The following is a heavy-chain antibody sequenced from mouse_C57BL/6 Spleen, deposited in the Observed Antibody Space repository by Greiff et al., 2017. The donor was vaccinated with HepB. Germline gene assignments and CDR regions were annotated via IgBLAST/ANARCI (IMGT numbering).Heavy chain of an antibody. J-gene: IGHJ3*01. CDR1: GFTFSDYY. CDR3: ASGLWFAY. CDR2: INYDGSST. Sequence: EVKLMESEGGLVQPGSSMKLSCTASGFTFSDYYMAWVRQVPEKGLEWVANINYDGSSTYYLDSLKSRFIISRDNAKNILYPQMSSLKSEDTATYYCASGLWFAYWGQGTLVTVSA. V-gene: IGHV5-16*01. D-gene: IGHD3-1*01.